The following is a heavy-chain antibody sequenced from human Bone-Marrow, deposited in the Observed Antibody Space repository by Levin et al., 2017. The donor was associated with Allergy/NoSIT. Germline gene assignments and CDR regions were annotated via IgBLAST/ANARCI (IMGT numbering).Heavy chain of an antibody. CDR1: GFTFSSYG. Sequence: PGGSLRLSCAASGFTFSSYGMHWVRQAPGKGLEWVAVIWYDGSNKYYADSVKGRFTISRDNSKNTLYLQMNSLRAEDTAVYYCARVAGGSYYVDYFDYWGQGTLVTVSS. J-gene: IGHJ4*02. V-gene: IGHV3-33*01. CDR2: IWYDGSNK. D-gene: IGHD1-26*01. CDR3: ARVAGGSYYVDYFDY.